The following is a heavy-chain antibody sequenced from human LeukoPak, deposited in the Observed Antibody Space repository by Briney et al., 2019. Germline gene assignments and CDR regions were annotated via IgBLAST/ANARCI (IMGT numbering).Heavy chain of an antibody. Sequence: PGGSLRLSCAASGFTFSSYAMSWVRQAPGKGLEWVSAISGSGGSTYHADSVKGRFTISRDNSKNTLYLQMNSLRAEDTAVYYCAKDASGYSSGWYFLSDWFDPWGQGTLVTVSS. CDR1: GFTFSSYA. CDR3: AKDASGYSSGWYFLSDWFDP. D-gene: IGHD6-19*01. CDR2: ISGSGGST. J-gene: IGHJ5*02. V-gene: IGHV3-23*01.